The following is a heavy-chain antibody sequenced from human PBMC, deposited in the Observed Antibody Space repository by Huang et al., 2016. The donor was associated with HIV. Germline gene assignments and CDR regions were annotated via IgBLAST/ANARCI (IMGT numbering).Heavy chain of an antibody. J-gene: IGHJ5*02. Sequence: QVQLVQSGAEVRKPGASVKVSCRASGHTFTTYYMHWVRQAPGKGREGKGTINPSGVRTTDAGKFQGRITMTRDTSTAIVYMDLSSLRSEDMAVYYCASSQRLGTENFLDPWGQGTLVTVSS. CDR3: ASSQRLGTENFLDP. CDR1: GHTFTTYY. CDR2: INPSGVRT. D-gene: IGHD1-1*01. V-gene: IGHV1-46*01.